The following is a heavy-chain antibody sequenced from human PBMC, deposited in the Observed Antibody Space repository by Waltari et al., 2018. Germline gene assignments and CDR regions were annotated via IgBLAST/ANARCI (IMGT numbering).Heavy chain of an antibody. CDR1: GGTFSSYA. Sequence: QVQLVQSGAEVKKPGSSVKVSCKASGGTFSSYAIRWVRQAPGQGLEWMGGIIPSFSTANYAQKFQVRVTITADESTSTVYMELISLRSEDTAVYSCARARAEQHRLDLYFDLWGRGTLVTVSS. CDR3: ARARAEQHRLDLYFDL. V-gene: IGHV1-69*01. D-gene: IGHD6-13*01. J-gene: IGHJ2*01. CDR2: IIPSFSTA.